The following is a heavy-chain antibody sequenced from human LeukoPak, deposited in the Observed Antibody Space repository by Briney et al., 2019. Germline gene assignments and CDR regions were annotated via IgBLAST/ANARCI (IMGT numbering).Heavy chain of an antibody. CDR3: AKVRGFGEYYYYYMDV. D-gene: IGHD3-10*01. Sequence: GGTLRLSCAASGFTFSSYGMSWVRQAPGKGLEWVSAISGGGGSTYYADSVKGRFTISRDNSKNTLYLQMNSLRAEDTAVYYCAKVRGFGEYYYYYMDVWGKGTTVTISS. CDR2: ISGGGGST. V-gene: IGHV3-23*01. J-gene: IGHJ6*03. CDR1: GFTFSSYG.